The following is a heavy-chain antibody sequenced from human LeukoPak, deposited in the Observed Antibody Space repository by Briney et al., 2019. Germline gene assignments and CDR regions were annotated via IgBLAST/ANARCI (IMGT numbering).Heavy chain of an antibody. V-gene: IGHV1-8*01. CDR3: ARGFGSSSPSEFDY. J-gene: IGHJ4*02. CDR2: MNPNSGNT. CDR1: GYTFISYD. D-gene: IGHD6-13*01. Sequence: ASVKVSCKASGYTFISYDINGVRQATGQGLEWMGWMNPNSGNTGYAQRFQGRVTMTRNTSISTAYMELSRLRSEDTAVYYCARGFGSSSPSEFDYWGQGTLVTVSS.